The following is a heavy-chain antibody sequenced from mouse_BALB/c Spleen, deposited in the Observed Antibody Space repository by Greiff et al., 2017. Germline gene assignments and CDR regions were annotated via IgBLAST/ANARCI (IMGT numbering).Heavy chain of an antibody. CDR1: GFTFSSYA. CDR3: ARGELGRGDYFDY. V-gene: IGHV5-6-5*01. CDR2: ISSGGST. D-gene: IGHD4-1*01. J-gene: IGHJ2*01. Sequence: EVKLMESGGGLVKPGGSLKLSCAASGFTFSSYAMSWVRQTPEKRLEWVASISSGGSTYYPDSVKGRFTISRDNARNILYLQMSSLRSEDTAMYYCARGELGRGDYFDYWGQGTTLTVSS.